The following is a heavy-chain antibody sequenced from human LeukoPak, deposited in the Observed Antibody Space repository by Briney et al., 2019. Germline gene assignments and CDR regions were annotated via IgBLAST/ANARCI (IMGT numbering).Heavy chain of an antibody. CDR1: GYTFTGYY. Sequence: ASVKVSCKASGYTFTGYYMHWVRRAPGQGLEWMGWINPNSGGTNYAQKFQGRVTMTRDTSISTAYMELSRLRSDDTAVYYCASSECSSTSCLYYYYYYGMDVWGQGTTVTVSS. D-gene: IGHD2-2*01. CDR3: ASSECSSTSCLYYYYYYGMDV. CDR2: INPNSGGT. V-gene: IGHV1-2*02. J-gene: IGHJ6*02.